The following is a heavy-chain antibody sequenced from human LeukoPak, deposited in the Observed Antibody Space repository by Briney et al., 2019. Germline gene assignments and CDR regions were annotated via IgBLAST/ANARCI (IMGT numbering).Heavy chain of an antibody. CDR3: ARGGFSFPSELYYFDY. J-gene: IGHJ4*02. CDR1: GYSFTSYW. V-gene: IGHV5-51*01. D-gene: IGHD2-15*01. CDR2: IYPGDSDT. Sequence: GESLKISCKGSGYSFTSYWIGWVRQMPGKGLEWMGIIYPGDSDTRYSPSFQGQVTISADKSISTAYLQWSSLKASDTAMHYCARGGFSFPSELYYFDYWGQGTLVTVSS.